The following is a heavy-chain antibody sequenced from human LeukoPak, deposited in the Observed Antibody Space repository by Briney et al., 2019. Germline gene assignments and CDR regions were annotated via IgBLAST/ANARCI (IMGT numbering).Heavy chain of an antibody. V-gene: IGHV1-18*01. CDR2: ISAYNGNT. J-gene: IGHJ5*02. CDR3: ARVTILVATGTDWFDP. CDR1: GYTFTSYS. D-gene: IGHD2-8*02. Sequence: ASVKVSCKASGYTFTSYSISWVRQAPGQGPEWMGLISAYNGNTNYAQKLQGRVTMTTDTSTSTAYMELRSLRSDDTAVYYCARVTILVATGTDWFDPWGQGTLVTVSS.